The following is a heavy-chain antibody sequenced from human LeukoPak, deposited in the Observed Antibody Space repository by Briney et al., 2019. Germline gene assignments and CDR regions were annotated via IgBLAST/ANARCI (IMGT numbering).Heavy chain of an antibody. D-gene: IGHD1-26*01. CDR3: ARGESGSYYTRHYYYYYMDV. J-gene: IGHJ6*03. CDR1: GYSISSGYY. V-gene: IGHV4-38-2*02. Sequence: KASETLSLTCTVSGYSISSGYYWGWIRQPPGKGLEWIGSIYHSGSTYYNPSLKSRVTISVDTSKNQFSLKLSSVTAADTAVYYCARGESGSYYTRHYYYYYMDVWGKGTTVTVSS. CDR2: IYHSGST.